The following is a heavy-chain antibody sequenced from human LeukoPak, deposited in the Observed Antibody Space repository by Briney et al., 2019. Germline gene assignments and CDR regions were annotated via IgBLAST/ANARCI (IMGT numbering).Heavy chain of an antibody. CDR1: GYTFTSYG. J-gene: IGHJ4*02. CDR2: FDPEDGET. D-gene: IGHD1-1*01. Sequence: ASVKVSCKASGYTFTSYGISWVRQAPGQGLEWMGGFDPEDGETIYAQKFQGRVTMTEDTSTDTAYMELSSLRSEDTAVYYCATHTGYVFDYWGQGTLVTVSS. V-gene: IGHV1-24*01. CDR3: ATHTGYVFDY.